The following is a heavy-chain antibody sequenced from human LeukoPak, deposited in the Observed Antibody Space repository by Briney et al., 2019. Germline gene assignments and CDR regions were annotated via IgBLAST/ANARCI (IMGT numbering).Heavy chain of an antibody. CDR1: TFTFSSYA. D-gene: IGHD3-22*01. CDR2: ISGSGGST. CDR3: AKSKAPEYYDSSGWPFDY. J-gene: IGHJ4*02. Sequence: EGSLRLSCPAYTFTFSSYAMSWVRQAPGKGLEWVSAISGSGGSTYYADSVKGRFTISRDNSKNTLYLQMNSLRAEDTAVYYCAKSKAPEYYDSSGWPFDYWGQGTLVTVSS. V-gene: IGHV3-23*01.